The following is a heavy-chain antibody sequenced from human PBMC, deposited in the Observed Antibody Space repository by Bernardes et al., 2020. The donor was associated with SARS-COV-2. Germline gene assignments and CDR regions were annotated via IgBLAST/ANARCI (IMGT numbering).Heavy chain of an antibody. Sequence: GGSLEISCKGSRYHFFNLWNGWVPQMSDKGLEGGRVIHPDDPDPRYNPSFQGQVTISDDKSMNTAYLQWRSLKAPDTAMYYCVRHRAQFQFLEYFPDYWGQGTLVSVSS. D-gene: IGHD3-3*01. J-gene: IGHJ4*02. CDR2: IHPDDPDP. CDR3: VRHRAQFQFLEYFPDY. CDR1: RYHFFNLW. V-gene: IGHV5-51*01.